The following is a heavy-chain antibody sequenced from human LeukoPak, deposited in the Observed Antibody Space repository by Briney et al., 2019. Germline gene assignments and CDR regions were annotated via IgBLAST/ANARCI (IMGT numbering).Heavy chain of an antibody. D-gene: IGHD3-10*01. J-gene: IGHJ6*03. Sequence: GGSLRLSCEGSGFIFSSYWMTWVRQPPGKGPEWVANIRQDESERYSADSVKGRFTISRDNAKKSVYLYMSSLRAEDTALYYCARLSAYYYGSYFYYYMDVWGKGTTVTVSS. CDR3: ARLSAYYYGSYFYYYMDV. V-gene: IGHV3-7*01. CDR2: IRQDESER. CDR1: GFIFSSYW.